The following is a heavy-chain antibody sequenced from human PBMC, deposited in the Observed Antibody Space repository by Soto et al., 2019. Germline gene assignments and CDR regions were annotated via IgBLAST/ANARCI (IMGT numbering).Heavy chain of an antibody. CDR1: GRSMSSNY. D-gene: IGHD1-26*01. Sequence: PSETLSLTCSVSGRSMSSNYWSWIRQPPGKGLEWIGSMYHSGSTDYNPSLKSRITISVDTSKNQFSLKLRSATAADTAVYYCVRDYSGSSFDYWGQGTLVTVSS. V-gene: IGHV4-59*12. J-gene: IGHJ4*02. CDR2: MYHSGST. CDR3: VRDYSGSSFDY.